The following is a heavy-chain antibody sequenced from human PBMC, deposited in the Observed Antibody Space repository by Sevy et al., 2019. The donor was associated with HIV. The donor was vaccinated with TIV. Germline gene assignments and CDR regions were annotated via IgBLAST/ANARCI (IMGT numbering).Heavy chain of an antibody. D-gene: IGHD6-13*01. CDR2: IIPMFGTA. CDR1: GRTFCSSA. V-gene: IGHV1-69*13. CDR3: ARSMSWYASFDY. Sequence: ASVKVSCKASGRTFCSSAISWVRQAPGQGLEWLGGIIPMFGTANYVQKFQGRVTITADESTSTAYMELSSLRSEDTAVYYCARSMSWYASFDYWGQGTLVTVSS. J-gene: IGHJ4*02.